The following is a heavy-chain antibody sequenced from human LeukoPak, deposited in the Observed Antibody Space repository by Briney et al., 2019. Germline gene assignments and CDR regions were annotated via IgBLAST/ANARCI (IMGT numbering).Heavy chain of an antibody. CDR2: IYYSGST. Sequence: SETLSLTCTVSGGSITSGDYYWRWIRQPPGKGLEWIGYIYYSGSTYYNPSLKSRVTISLDTSKNQFSLKLSSVTAADAAVYYCARAAVAGDYFDYWGQGTLVSASS. V-gene: IGHV4-30-4*01. CDR3: ARAAVAGDYFDY. J-gene: IGHJ4*02. CDR1: GGSITSGDYY. D-gene: IGHD6-19*01.